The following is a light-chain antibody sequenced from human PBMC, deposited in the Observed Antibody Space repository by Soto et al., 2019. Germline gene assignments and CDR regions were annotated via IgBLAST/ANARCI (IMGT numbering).Light chain of an antibody. J-gene: IGLJ2*01. CDR3: AAWDDSLDGVL. CDR2: NDN. V-gene: IGLV1-44*01. Sequence: QSVLTQPPSASGTPGQSVTISCSGSSSNIGSNIVNWYQHLPGAAPKLLIYNDNQQPSGVPDRFSGSKSGTSASLAIRGLQSEDAADYYCAAWDDSLDGVLFGGGTKLTVL. CDR1: SSNIGSNI.